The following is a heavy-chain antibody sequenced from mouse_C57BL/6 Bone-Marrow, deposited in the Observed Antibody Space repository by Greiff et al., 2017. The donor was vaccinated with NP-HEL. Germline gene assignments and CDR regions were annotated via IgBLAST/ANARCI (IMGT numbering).Heavy chain of an antibody. J-gene: IGHJ2*01. D-gene: IGHD2-3*01. CDR1: GFNITDYY. CDR3: TTYDGYYYYFEY. CDR2: IDPDNGDT. Sequence: DVKLVESGAELVRPGASVKLSCTASGFNITDYYMHWVKQRPEQGLEWIGWIDPDNGDTEYASKFKGKATITADTSSNTAYLQLSSLTSEDTAVYYCTTYDGYYYYFEYWGQGTTLTVSS. V-gene: IGHV14-4*01.